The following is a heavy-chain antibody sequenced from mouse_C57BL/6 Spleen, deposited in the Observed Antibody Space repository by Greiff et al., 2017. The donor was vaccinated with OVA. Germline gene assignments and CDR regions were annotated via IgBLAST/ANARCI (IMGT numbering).Heavy chain of an antibody. D-gene: IGHD1-1*01. Sequence: QVQLQQPGAELVKPGASVKLSCKASGSTFTSYWWRWVKQGPGQGLEWIGEIDPSDSYTNYNQKFKGKATLTVDTSSSTAYMQLSSLTSEDSAVYYCARHYYGSSPYYYAMDYWGQGTSVTVSS. CDR1: GSTFTSYW. J-gene: IGHJ4*01. V-gene: IGHV1-50*01. CDR3: ARHYYGSSPYYYAMDY. CDR2: IDPSDSYT.